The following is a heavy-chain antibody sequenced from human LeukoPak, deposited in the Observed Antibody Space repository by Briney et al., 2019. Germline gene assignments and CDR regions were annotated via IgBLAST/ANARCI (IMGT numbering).Heavy chain of an antibody. J-gene: IGHJ5*02. V-gene: IGHV3-21*01. D-gene: IGHD6-13*01. CDR1: GFTFSSYS. CDR3: ARVQPPFIAAAGTEWFDP. Sequence: GGSLRLSCAASGFTFSSYSMNWVRQAPGKGLEWVSSISSSSSYIYYADSVKGRFTISRDNAKNSLYLQMNSLRAEDTAVYYCARVQPPFIAAAGTEWFDPWGQGTLVTVSS. CDR2: ISSSSSYI.